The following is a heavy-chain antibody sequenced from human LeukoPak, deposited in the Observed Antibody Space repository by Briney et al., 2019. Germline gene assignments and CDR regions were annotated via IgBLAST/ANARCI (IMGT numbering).Heavy chain of an antibody. Sequence: GGSLRLSCAASGFRFSNYAMSWVRQAPGEGLEWVSGIGGSGSSTYYADSVKGRFTISRDNSKNTLYLQMNSLRAEDTAVYYCAKLWFGELGAVYFDYWGQGTLVTVSS. D-gene: IGHD3-10*01. CDR2: IGGSGSST. J-gene: IGHJ4*02. V-gene: IGHV3-23*01. CDR3: AKLWFGELGAVYFDY. CDR1: GFRFSNYA.